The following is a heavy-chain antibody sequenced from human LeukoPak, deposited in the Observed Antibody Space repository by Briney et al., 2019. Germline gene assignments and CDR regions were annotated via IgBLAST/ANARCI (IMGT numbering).Heavy chain of an antibody. V-gene: IGHV4-4*02. CDR3: SRESGPFCPFGY. J-gene: IGHJ4*02. CDR1: GGSISGTNW. CDR2: ISLAGQT. Sequence: PSGTLSLTCGVSGGSISGTNWWSWVRQPPGQGLEWIGEISLAGQTNYNPSLNGRVTMSLDKSSNQLSLHLTSVTAAGTATYFCSRESGPFCPFGYWGQGALVIASS. D-gene: IGHD1-26*01.